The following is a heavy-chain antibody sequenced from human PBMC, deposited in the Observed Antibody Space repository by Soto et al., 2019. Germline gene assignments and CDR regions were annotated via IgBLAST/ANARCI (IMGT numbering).Heavy chain of an antibody. Sequence: QVQLVESGGGVVQPGRSLRLSCAASGFTFSSYGMHWVRQAPGKGLEWVAVIWYDGSNKYYADSVKGRFTISRDNSKNTLYLQMNSRRAEDTAVYYCARGMVRGVDATDYWGQGTLVTVSS. CDR3: ARGMVRGVDATDY. CDR2: IWYDGSNK. J-gene: IGHJ4*02. V-gene: IGHV3-33*01. CDR1: GFTFSSYG. D-gene: IGHD3-10*01.